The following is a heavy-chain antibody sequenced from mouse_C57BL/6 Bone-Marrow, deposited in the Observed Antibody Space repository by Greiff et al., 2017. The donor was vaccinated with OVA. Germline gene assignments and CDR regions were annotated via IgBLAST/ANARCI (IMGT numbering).Heavy chain of an antibody. Sequence: QVQLQQPGAELVKPGASVKLSCKASGYTFTSYWMHWVKQRPGQGLEWIGMIHPNSGSTNYNEKFKNKATLTVDKSSSTAYMQLSSLTSEDSAVYYCARRERITTVAFDYWGQGTTLTVSS. V-gene: IGHV1-64*01. CDR2: IHPNSGST. CDR1: GYTFTSYW. D-gene: IGHD1-1*01. CDR3: ARRERITTVAFDY. J-gene: IGHJ2*01.